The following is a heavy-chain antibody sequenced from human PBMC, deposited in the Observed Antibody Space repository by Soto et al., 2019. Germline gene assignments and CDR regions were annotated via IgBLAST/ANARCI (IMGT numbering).Heavy chain of an antibody. V-gene: IGHV3-11*01. CDR2: ISSSGTMI. CDR1: GFTFSDYY. D-gene: IGHD6-19*01. CDR3: ARQYSSGWCPGYNWFDR. J-gene: IGHJ5*02. Sequence: QVQLVESGGGLVKPGGSLRLSCAASGFTFSDYYMSWVRQAPGKGLVWDSYISSSGTMINYADSVKGRFTITRDNGKNPLYRPMNRLRGQDTALYYCARQYSSGWCPGYNWFDRWGQGTLVSVSS.